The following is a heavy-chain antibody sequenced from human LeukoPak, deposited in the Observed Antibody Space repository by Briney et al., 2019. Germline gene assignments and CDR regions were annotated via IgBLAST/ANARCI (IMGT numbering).Heavy chain of an antibody. Sequence: GGSLRLSCAASGFTFSSYGMSWVRQAPGKGLEWVSAISGSGGSTYYADSVKGRFTISRDNSKNTLYLQMNSLRAEDTAVYYCAKGLRKLIVGSTEYYFDYWGQGTLVTVSS. CDR1: GFTFSSYG. CDR3: AKGLRKLIVGSTEYYFDY. J-gene: IGHJ4*02. V-gene: IGHV3-23*01. CDR2: ISGSGGST. D-gene: IGHD1-26*01.